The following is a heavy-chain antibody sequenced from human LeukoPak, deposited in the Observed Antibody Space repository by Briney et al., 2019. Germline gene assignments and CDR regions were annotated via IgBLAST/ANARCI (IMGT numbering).Heavy chain of an antibody. CDR3: ASTYYYGSGSEYYFDY. V-gene: IGHV4-39*07. Sequence: PSETLSLTCTVSGGSISSSSYYWGWIRQPPGKGLEWIGSIYYSGSTYYNPSLKSRVTISVDTSKNQFSLKLSSATAADTAVYYCASTYYYGSGSEYYFDYWGQGTLVTVSS. CDR2: IYYSGST. CDR1: GGSISSSSYY. J-gene: IGHJ4*02. D-gene: IGHD3-10*01.